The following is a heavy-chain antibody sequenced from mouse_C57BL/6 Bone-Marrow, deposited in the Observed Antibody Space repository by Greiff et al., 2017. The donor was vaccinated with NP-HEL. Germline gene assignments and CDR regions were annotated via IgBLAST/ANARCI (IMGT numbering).Heavy chain of an antibody. CDR1: GFTFSDYG. CDR2: ISSGRSTI. Sequence: EVMLVESGGGLVKPGGSLKLSCAASGFTFSDYGMHWVRQAPEKGLEWVAYISSGRSTIYYADTVKGRFTISRDNAKNTLFLQMTSLRSEDTAMYYCARPGYGNPFDYWGQGTTLTVSS. J-gene: IGHJ2*01. V-gene: IGHV5-17*01. D-gene: IGHD2-10*02. CDR3: ARPGYGNPFDY.